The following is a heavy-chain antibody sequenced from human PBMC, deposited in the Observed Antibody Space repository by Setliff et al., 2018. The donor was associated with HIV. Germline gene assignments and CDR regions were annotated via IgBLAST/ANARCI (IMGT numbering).Heavy chain of an antibody. Sequence: GGSLRLSCVASKFSVSDSYMGWVRQAPGKGLEWVSFVHNTDTYYANSVKGRFTTSRDNSKNSLYLQMNSLRAEDTAVYYCARGHYSSSSGWGQGALVTVSS. CDR1: KFSVSDSY. CDR2: VHNTDT. CDR3: ARGHYSSSSG. V-gene: IGHV3-53*01. D-gene: IGHD6-6*01. J-gene: IGHJ4*02.